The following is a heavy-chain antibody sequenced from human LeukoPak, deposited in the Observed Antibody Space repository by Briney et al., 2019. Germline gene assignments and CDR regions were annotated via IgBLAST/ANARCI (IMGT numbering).Heavy chain of an antibody. V-gene: IGHV3-30-3*01. D-gene: IGHD3-16*01. CDR1: GFTFSSYT. CDR3: AREELGSSLGFDP. J-gene: IGHJ5*02. Sequence: GRSLRLSCAASGFTFSSYTIHWVRQPPGKGLEWVAVISFDGSNKYYADSVKGRFTISGDNSKNTLYLQVNSLRAEDTAVYYCAREELGSSLGFDPWGQGTLVTVSS. CDR2: ISFDGSNK.